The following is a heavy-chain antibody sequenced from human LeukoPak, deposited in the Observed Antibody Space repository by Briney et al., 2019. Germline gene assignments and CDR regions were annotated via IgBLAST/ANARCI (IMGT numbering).Heavy chain of an antibody. Sequence: GCSLRLSSAASGFTFRDYYMSWIRQAPGKGLEWVSYISRRGSTIYYADSVKGRFTISRDNAKNSLYLQMNSLRAEDTAVYYCAIEYYYGSGSYSDYWGQGTLVTVSS. CDR2: ISRRGSTI. CDR1: GFTFRDYY. V-gene: IGHV3-11*01. CDR3: AIEYYYGSGSYSDY. J-gene: IGHJ4*02. D-gene: IGHD3-10*01.